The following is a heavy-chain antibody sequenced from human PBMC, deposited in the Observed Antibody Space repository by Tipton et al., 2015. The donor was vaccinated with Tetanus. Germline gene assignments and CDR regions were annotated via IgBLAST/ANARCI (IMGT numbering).Heavy chain of an antibody. J-gene: IGHJ6*02. D-gene: IGHD2-2*02. CDR1: GYTFTSYY. Sequence: QSGAEVKKPGASVKVSCKASGYTFTSYYMHWVRQAPGQGLEWMGIINPSGGSTSYAQKFQGRVTMTRDTSTSTVYMELSSLRSEDTAVYYCARDRGYCSSTSCYTWGMLGDYGMDVWGQGTTVTVSS. V-gene: IGHV1-46*03. CDR3: ARDRGYCSSTSCYTWGMLGDYGMDV. CDR2: INPSGGST.